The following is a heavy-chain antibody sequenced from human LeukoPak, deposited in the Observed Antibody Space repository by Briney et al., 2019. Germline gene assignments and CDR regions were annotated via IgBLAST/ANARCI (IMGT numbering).Heavy chain of an antibody. CDR3: AREDIMIARYMDV. D-gene: IGHD3-16*01. V-gene: IGHV1-69*04. J-gene: IGHJ6*02. CDR2: IIPILGIA. Sequence: SVKVSCKASGGTFSSYAISWVRQAPGQGLEWMGRIIPILGIANYAQKFQGRVTITADKSTSTAYMELSSLRSEDTAVYYCAREDIMIARYMDVWGQGTTVTVSS. CDR1: GGTFSSYA.